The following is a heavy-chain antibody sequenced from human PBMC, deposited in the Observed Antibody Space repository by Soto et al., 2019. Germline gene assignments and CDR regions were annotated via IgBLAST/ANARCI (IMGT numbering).Heavy chain of an antibody. V-gene: IGHV5-51*01. Sequence: GGSLKISCKAFGYNFSPSWVGWGRPMPGKRLGWKGNIYPGDSDTKYSPSLQGQVTISADTSISTAYLQWTSLKASDTAMYYCARSRRGAYSSGWYSPSGYYNYGIDVWGQGTKVTVSS. J-gene: IGHJ6*02. CDR1: GYNFSPSW. D-gene: IGHD6-19*01. CDR3: ARSRRGAYSSGWYSPSGYYNYGIDV. CDR2: IYPGDSDT.